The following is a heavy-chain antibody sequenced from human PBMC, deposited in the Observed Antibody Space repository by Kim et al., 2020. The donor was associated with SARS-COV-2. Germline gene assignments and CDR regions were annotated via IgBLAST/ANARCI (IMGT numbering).Heavy chain of an antibody. CDR1: GGSISSSSYY. V-gene: IGHV4-39*01. D-gene: IGHD3-9*01. CDR2: IYYSGST. CDR3: ARRATRPLVIRGYFDY. J-gene: IGHJ4*02. Sequence: SETLSLTCTVSGGSISSSSYYWGWIRQPPGKGLEWIGSIYYSGSTYYNPSLKSRVTISVDTSKNQFSLKLSSVTAADTAVYYCARRATRPLVIRGYFDYWGQGTLVTVSS.